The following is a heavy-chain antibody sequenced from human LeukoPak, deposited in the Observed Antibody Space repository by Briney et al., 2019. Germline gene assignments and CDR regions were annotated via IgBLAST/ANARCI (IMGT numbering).Heavy chain of an antibody. J-gene: IGHJ4*02. CDR3: AKDGGYDSSGYSEYYFDY. CDR2: ISGSGGST. D-gene: IGHD3-22*01. CDR1: GFTFSSYA. Sequence: GSLRLSCAASGFTFSSYAMSWVRQAPGKGLEWVSAISGSGGSTYYADSVKGRFTISRDNSKNTPYLQMNSLRAEDTAVYYCAKDGGYDSSGYSEYYFDYWGQGTLVTVSS. V-gene: IGHV3-23*01.